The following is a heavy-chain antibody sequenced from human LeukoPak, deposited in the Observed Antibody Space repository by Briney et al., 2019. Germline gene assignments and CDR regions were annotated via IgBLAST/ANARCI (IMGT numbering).Heavy chain of an antibody. Sequence: GGSLRLSCAASGFTFSSYRMNWVRQDPGKGLEWVSSISSSSDYIYYGRFTISRDNAKNSLYLQMTSLRAEDTAVYYCARDIFYSNGYYGMDVWGQGTTVTVSS. D-gene: IGHD4-11*01. J-gene: IGHJ6*02. CDR1: GFTFSSYR. V-gene: IGHV3-21*01. CDR3: ARDIFYSNGYYGMDV. CDR2: ISSSSDYI.